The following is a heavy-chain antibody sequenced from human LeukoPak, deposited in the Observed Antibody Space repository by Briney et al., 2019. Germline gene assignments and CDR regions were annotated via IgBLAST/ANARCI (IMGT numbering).Heavy chain of an antibody. D-gene: IGHD4-17*01. V-gene: IGHV1-46*01. CDR3: ARAQVHTVPFWFDP. Sequence: ASVKVSCKASGYTFASYYMHWVRQAPGQGLEWMGIINPSGGSTSYAQKFQGRVTMTRDMSTSTVYMELSSLRSEGTAVYYCARAQVHTVPFWFDPWGQGTLVTVSS. CDR1: GYTFASYY. J-gene: IGHJ5*02. CDR2: INPSGGST.